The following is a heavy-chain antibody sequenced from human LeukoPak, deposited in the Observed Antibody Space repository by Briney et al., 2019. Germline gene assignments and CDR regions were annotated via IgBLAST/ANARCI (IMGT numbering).Heavy chain of an antibody. CDR2: IYPGDSDT. CDR1: GYSFTSYW. V-gene: IGHV5-51*01. D-gene: IGHD1-26*01. Sequence: GESLKISCKGSGYSFTSYWIGWVRQMPGKGLEWMGIIYPGDSDTRYSPSFQGQVTISADKSISTVYLQWSSLKASDTAMYYCARRVTGSYGPPDWFDPWGQGTLVTVSS. CDR3: ARRVTGSYGPPDWFDP. J-gene: IGHJ5*02.